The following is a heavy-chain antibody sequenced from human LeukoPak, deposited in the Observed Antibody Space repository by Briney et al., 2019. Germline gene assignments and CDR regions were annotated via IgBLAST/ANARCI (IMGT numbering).Heavy chain of an antibody. CDR2: IIQDGSEK. J-gene: IGHJ4*02. D-gene: IGHD3-9*01. V-gene: IGHV3-7*01. Sequence: GGSLRLSCAASGFTFSNYWMSWVRQAPGKGLEWVANIIQDGSEKYYVDSVKGRFTISRDNAKNSLSLQMNRLRAEDTAVYYCARGNILTGYYFDYLGQGTLVTVSS. CDR3: ARGNILTGYYFDY. CDR1: GFTFSNYW.